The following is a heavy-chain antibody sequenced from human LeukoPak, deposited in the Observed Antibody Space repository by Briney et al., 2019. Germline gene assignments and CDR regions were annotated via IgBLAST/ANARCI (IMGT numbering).Heavy chain of an antibody. D-gene: IGHD6-13*01. Sequence: PGGSLRLSCAASGFTFSYHWMTWVRQAPGKGLEWVANIKEDGSEKYYVDSVRGRSTISRDNVNNSLYLQMSSLTAEDAAVYYCARDHDSSWIYDYWGQGTRVTVSS. V-gene: IGHV3-7*01. J-gene: IGHJ4*02. CDR2: IKEDGSEK. CDR3: ARDHDSSWIYDY. CDR1: GFTFSYHW.